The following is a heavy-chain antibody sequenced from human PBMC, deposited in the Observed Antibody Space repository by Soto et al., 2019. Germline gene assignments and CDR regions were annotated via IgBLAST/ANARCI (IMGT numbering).Heavy chain of an antibody. CDR2: ISYDGSNK. CDR1: GFTFSIYA. Sequence: AASGFTFSIYAMHWVRQTPGKGLEWVAVISYDGSNKYYADSVKGRFTISRDNSKNTLYLQMNSLRAEDTAVYYCARPLWRDDYNWGYFDLWGRGTLVTVSS. D-gene: IGHD4-4*01. CDR3: ARPLWRDDYNWGYFDL. J-gene: IGHJ2*01. V-gene: IGHV3-30-3*01.